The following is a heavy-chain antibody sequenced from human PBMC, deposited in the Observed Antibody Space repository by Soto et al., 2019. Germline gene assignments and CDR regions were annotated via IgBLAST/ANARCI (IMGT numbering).Heavy chain of an antibody. Sequence: QVQLQESGPGLVKPSETLSLTCTVSGGSISSYYWSWIRQPPGKGLEWIGYIYYSGSTNYNPSLKSRVTISVETSKNQFSLKLSSVPAADTAVYYCARALTYCSSTSCYRGPWFDPWGQGTLVTVSS. J-gene: IGHJ5*02. D-gene: IGHD2-2*01. CDR1: GGSISSYY. CDR3: ARALTYCSSTSCYRGPWFDP. CDR2: IYYSGST. V-gene: IGHV4-59*01.